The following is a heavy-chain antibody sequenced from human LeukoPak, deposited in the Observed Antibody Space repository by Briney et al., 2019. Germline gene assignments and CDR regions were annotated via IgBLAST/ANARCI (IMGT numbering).Heavy chain of an antibody. CDR1: GYAFTGYY. J-gene: IGHJ4*02. D-gene: IGHD2/OR15-2a*01. Sequence: ASVNVSCKTSGYAFTGYYLHWVRQAPGQGLEWMGWINPNTGDTTYAQRFQGRVTMTRDTSISTAYMELASLTSDDTAVYYCEREDFWGQGTLVIVSP. CDR2: INPNTGDT. CDR3: EREDF. V-gene: IGHV1-2*02.